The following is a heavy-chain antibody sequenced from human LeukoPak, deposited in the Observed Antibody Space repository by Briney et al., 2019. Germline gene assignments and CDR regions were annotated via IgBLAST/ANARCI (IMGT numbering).Heavy chain of an antibody. CDR1: GGSFSGYY. CDR3: AISGNYFTRDAFDI. J-gene: IGHJ3*02. CDR2: INHSGST. Sequence: SETLSLTCAVYGGSFSGYYCSWIRQPPGKGLEWIGEINHSGSTNYNPSLKSRVTISGDTSKHHFSLELRSVTAADTAVYYRAISGNYFTRDAFDIWGQGTMVTVSS. V-gene: IGHV4-34*01. D-gene: IGHD1-26*01.